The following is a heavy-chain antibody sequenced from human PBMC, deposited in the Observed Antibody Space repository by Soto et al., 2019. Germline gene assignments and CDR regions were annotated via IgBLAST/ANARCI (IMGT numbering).Heavy chain of an antibody. Sequence: ETLSLTCTVSGGSISSYYWSWIRQPPGKGLEWIGYIYYSGSTNYNPSLKSRVTISVDTSKNQFSLKLSSVTAADTAVYYCARYSSSDFDYWGQGTLVTVSS. V-gene: IGHV4-59*01. CDR1: GGSISSYY. D-gene: IGHD6-6*01. CDR3: ARYSSSDFDY. CDR2: IYYSGST. J-gene: IGHJ4*02.